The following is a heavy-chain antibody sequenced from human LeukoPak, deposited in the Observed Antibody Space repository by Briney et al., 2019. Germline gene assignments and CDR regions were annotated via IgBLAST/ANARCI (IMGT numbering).Heavy chain of an antibody. CDR1: GDSISSYY. CDR3: ARDVGARLPGY. Sequence: SETLSLTCTVSGDSISSYYWSWVRQPPGKGLEWIGEMYHSGNTNYNPSLKSRVTMSVDKSKNQFSLKLTSVTAADTAVYYCARDVGARLPGYWGQGTLVTVSS. D-gene: IGHD6-6*01. V-gene: IGHV4-4*02. J-gene: IGHJ1*01. CDR2: MYHSGNT.